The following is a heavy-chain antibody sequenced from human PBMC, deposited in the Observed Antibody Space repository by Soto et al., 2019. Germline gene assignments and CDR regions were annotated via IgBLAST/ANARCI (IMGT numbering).Heavy chain of an antibody. V-gene: IGHV3-7*01. CDR1: GFTFSSHW. J-gene: IGHJ4*02. D-gene: IGHD2-8*01. Sequence: PGGSLRLSCAASGFTFSSHWMTWVRQAPGKGLEWVANIKQDGSEKYYVDSVKGRFTISRDNAKNSVFLQMNSLRADDTAVYYCAKDVDDTNPGYFGQGTLVTVSS. CDR2: IKQDGSEK. CDR3: AKDVDDTNPGY.